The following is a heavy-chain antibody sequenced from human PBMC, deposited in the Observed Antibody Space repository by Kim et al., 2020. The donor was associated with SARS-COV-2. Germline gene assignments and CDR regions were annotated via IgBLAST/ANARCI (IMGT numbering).Heavy chain of an antibody. CDR2: THYSGET. D-gene: IGHD2-21*01. CDR3: AMIVASTKVDY. V-gene: IGHV4-38-2*01. Sequence: SETLSLTCDVSGYSVRSDYYWGWIRQPPGKGLEWIASTHYSGETYYNPSLRSRVTTSVDTLKNQFSLKVNSVTAADTAIYYCAMIVASTKVDYWCQGVLVTVSP. CDR1: GYSVRSDYY. J-gene: IGHJ4*02.